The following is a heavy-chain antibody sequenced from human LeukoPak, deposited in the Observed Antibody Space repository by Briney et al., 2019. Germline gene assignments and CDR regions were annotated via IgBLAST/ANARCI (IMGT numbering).Heavy chain of an antibody. J-gene: IGHJ6*03. CDR2: IYYSGTT. CDR1: GGSISSSNYY. Sequence: PSETLSLTCTVSGGSISSSNYYWGWIRQSPGKGLEWLVSIYYSGTTYYNPSLKSRVTISVDTSKNQFSLKLSSVTAADTAVYYCARSGSSLPRGYYYYYMDVWGKGTTVTISS. D-gene: IGHD6-13*01. CDR3: ARSGSSLPRGYYYYYMDV. V-gene: IGHV4-39*07.